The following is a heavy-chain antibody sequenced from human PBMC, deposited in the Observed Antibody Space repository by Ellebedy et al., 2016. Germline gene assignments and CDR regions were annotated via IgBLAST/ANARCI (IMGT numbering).Heavy chain of an antibody. V-gene: IGHV1-18*01. CDR3: ARASRGYLRLGELSLGY. CDR2: ISTHSGNT. Sequence: ASVKVSCKASGYTFTSNGISWVRQAPGQGLEWMGWISTHSGNTNYAQKVQGRVTMTTDTSTSTAYMELRSLRSDDTAVYYCARASRGYLRLGELSLGYWGQGTLVTVSS. J-gene: IGHJ4*02. CDR1: GYTFTSNG. D-gene: IGHD3-16*02.